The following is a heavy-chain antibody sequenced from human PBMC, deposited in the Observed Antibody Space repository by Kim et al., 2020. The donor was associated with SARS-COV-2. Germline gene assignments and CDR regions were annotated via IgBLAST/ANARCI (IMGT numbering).Heavy chain of an antibody. J-gene: IGHJ6*02. Sequence: GGSLRLSCAASGFTFSSYSMNWVRQAPGKGLEWVSSISSSSSYIYYADSVKGRFTISRDNAKNSLYLQMNSLRAEDTAVYYCARDQGALLRYFDWSPKQYGMDVWGQGTTVTVSS. V-gene: IGHV3-21*01. CDR2: ISSSSSYI. CDR1: GFTFSSYS. CDR3: ARDQGALLRYFDWSPKQYGMDV. D-gene: IGHD3-9*01.